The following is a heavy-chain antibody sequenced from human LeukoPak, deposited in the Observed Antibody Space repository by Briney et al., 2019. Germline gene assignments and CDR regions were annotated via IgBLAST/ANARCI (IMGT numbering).Heavy chain of an antibody. CDR2: IYYSGST. CDR1: GGSISSYY. V-gene: IGHV4-59*01. CDR3: ARVNAGFGSHSPFDY. Sequence: PSETLSLTCTVSGGSISSYYWSWIRQPPGKGLEWIGYIYYSGSTNYSPSLKSRVTISVDTSKNQFSLKLSSVTAADTAVYYCARVNAGFGSHSPFDYWGQGTLVTVSS. J-gene: IGHJ4*02. D-gene: IGHD1-26*01.